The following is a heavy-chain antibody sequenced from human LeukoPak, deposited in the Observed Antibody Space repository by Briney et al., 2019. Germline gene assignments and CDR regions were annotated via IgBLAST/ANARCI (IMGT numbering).Heavy chain of an antibody. J-gene: IGHJ4*02. CDR3: ARLTLRRSGWFDY. CDR1: GGSISSYY. CDR2: IYYSGST. Sequence: SETLSFTCTVSGGSISSYYWSWIRQPPGKGLEWIGYIYYSGSTNYNPSLKSRVTISVDTSKNQFSLKLSSVTAADTAVYYCARLTLRRSGWFDYWGQGTLVTVSS. D-gene: IGHD6-19*01. V-gene: IGHV4-59*08.